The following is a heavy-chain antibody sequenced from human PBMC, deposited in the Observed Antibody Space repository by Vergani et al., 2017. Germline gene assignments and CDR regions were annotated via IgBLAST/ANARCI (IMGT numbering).Heavy chain of an antibody. D-gene: IGHD2-21*01. CDR3: VREGSYCGSTTCRKPSYVYYYQMDV. Sequence: QVQLVESGGGVVQPGRSLRLSCTSSGFTFSTYAMHWVRQAPGKGLEWVSIIYYDGSKKYYADSVKGRFTISRDNSRNTLDLLMSNLRAEDTAIYYCVREGSYCGSTTCRKPSYVYYYQMDVWGEGTTVTVSS. V-gene: IGHV3-33*01. CDR2: IYYDGSKK. J-gene: IGHJ6*03. CDR1: GFTFSTYA.